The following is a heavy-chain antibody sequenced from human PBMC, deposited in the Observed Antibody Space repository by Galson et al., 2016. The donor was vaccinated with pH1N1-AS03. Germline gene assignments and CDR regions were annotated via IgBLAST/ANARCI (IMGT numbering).Heavy chain of an antibody. D-gene: IGHD3-10*01. CDR2: TFYGGST. CDR3: ASRSSFLYSSGSDV. J-gene: IGHJ6*02. CDR1: GDSLDTFS. V-gene: IGHV4-59*01. Sequence: TLSLTCSVSGDSLDTFSWTWIRQPPGKGLEWIGFTFYGGSTPYNPSLKSRITISVDTSKNLFSLQLKSVTAADTAVYYCASRSSFLYSSGSDVWGQGTTVIVSS.